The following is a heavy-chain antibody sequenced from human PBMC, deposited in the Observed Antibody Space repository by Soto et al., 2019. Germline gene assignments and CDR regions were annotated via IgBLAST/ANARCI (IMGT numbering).Heavy chain of an antibody. D-gene: IGHD6-13*01. CDR1: GGTFSSYT. J-gene: IGHJ5*02. CDR2: IIPILGIA. Sequence: QVQLVQSGAEVKKPGSSVKVSCKASGGTFSSYTISWVRQAPGQGLEWMGRIIPILGIANYAQKFQGRVTITADKSTSTAAMGLRSLRSEGTAVYYCARAEHSSSWYNWFDPWGQGTLVTVSS. V-gene: IGHV1-69*02. CDR3: ARAEHSSSWYNWFDP.